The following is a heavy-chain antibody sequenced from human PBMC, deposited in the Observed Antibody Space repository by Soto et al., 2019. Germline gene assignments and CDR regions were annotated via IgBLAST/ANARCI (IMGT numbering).Heavy chain of an antibody. CDR1: GFTFRTYW. J-gene: IGHJ6*02. CDR3: ARDGSTSWYSYDYHGMDV. CDR2: INQDGSEK. V-gene: IGHV3-7*05. Sequence: EVQLVESGGGLVQPGGSLRLSCAASGFTFRTYWLSWVRQVPGKGLEWVANINQDGSEKNYVDSVKGRFTISRDNAKNSLYLHMSSLRAEDTALYYCARDGSTSWYSYDYHGMDVWGQGTTVTVSS. D-gene: IGHD5-18*01.